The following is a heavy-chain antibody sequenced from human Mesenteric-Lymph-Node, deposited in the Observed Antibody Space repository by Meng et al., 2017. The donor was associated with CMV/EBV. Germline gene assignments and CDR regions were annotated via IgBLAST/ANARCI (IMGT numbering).Heavy chain of an antibody. CDR2: IYYSGKT. V-gene: IGHV4-39*01. Sequence: SETLSLTCTVSGGSISSSSYYWGWIRQPPGKGLEWIGSIYYSGKTYYNPSLKSRVTMSVDASKSQFSLRLSSVTAADTAVYYCAGESQQLVAWWFDPWGQGTLVTVSS. J-gene: IGHJ5*02. D-gene: IGHD6-13*01. CDR3: AGESQQLVAWWFDP. CDR1: GGSISSSSYY.